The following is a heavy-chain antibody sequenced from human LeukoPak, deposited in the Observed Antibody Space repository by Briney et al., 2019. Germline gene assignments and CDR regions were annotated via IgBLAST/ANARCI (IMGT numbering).Heavy chain of an antibody. Sequence: PGGSLRLSCAASGFTFSSYSMNWVRQAPGKGLEWVSSISSSSSYIYYADSVKGRFTISRDNAKNSLYLQMNSLRAEDTAVYYCARDLPDSSSHAFDIWGQGTMVTVSS. CDR2: ISSSSSYI. V-gene: IGHV3-21*01. CDR3: ARDLPDSSSHAFDI. J-gene: IGHJ3*02. D-gene: IGHD6-6*01. CDR1: GFTFSSYS.